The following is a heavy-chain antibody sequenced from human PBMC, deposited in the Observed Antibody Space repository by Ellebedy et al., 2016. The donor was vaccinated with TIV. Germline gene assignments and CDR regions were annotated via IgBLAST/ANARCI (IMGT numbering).Heavy chain of an antibody. V-gene: IGHV4-38-2*01. Sequence: SETLSLTXAVSGYSISSGYYWGWLRQPPGKGLDWIGSMSIHYGHTYYTSSLKSRVTVSVDRSKNHLSLKLNSVTAADTAVYYCASHMYYHDSGGYFSFDYWGQGILVTVSS. D-gene: IGHD3-22*01. CDR1: GYSISSGYY. CDR3: ASHMYYHDSGGYFSFDY. CDR2: MSIHYGHT. J-gene: IGHJ4*02.